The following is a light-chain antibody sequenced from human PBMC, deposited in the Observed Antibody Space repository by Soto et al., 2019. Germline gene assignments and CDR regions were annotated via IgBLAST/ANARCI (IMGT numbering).Light chain of an antibody. V-gene: IGLV3-1*01. CDR1: KLGDKY. CDR3: QAWDSSTLYV. J-gene: IGLJ1*01. Sequence: SYELTQPPSVSVSPGQTASITCSGDKLGDKYVCWYQQKPGQSPVLVIYQDSKRPSGIPERFSGSNSGNTATLTISGTQAMDEADYYCQAWDSSTLYVFGTETKLTV. CDR2: QDS.